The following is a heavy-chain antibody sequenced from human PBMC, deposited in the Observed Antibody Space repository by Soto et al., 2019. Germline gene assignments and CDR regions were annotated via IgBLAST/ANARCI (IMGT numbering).Heavy chain of an antibody. J-gene: IGHJ4*02. Sequence: PGGSLRLSCAASGFTFSSSGMSWVRRAPGKGLEWVSGITDSGGSTYYVDSVKGRFTISRDNSKNTLSLEMNSLRAEDTAVYYCAKDSGWLHYYWGQGTLVTVSS. V-gene: IGHV3-23*01. D-gene: IGHD5-12*01. CDR3: AKDSGWLHYY. CDR2: ITDSGGST. CDR1: GFTFSSSG.